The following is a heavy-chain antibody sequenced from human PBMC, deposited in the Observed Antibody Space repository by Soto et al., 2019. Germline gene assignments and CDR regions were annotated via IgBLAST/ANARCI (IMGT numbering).Heavy chain of an antibody. Sequence: SETLSLTCTVSGGSISRYYWSWIRQPPGRGLEWIGNIYSSGSTNYNPSLKTRVTISVDTSKNQVSLNLNAVTAADSAVYYCAREYYDFWSTTYSYYGMDVWGQGTTVTVSS. D-gene: IGHD3-3*01. CDR3: AREYYDFWSTTYSYYGMDV. V-gene: IGHV4-59*01. CDR2: IYSSGST. J-gene: IGHJ6*02. CDR1: GGSISRYY.